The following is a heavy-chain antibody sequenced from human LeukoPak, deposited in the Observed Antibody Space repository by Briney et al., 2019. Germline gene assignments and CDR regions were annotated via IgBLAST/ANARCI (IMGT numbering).Heavy chain of an antibody. J-gene: IGHJ4*02. CDR1: GFTFSSYA. CDR2: ISYDGSNK. Sequence: GGSLRLSCAASGFTFSSYAMHWVRQAPGKGLEWVAVISYDGSNKYYADSVKGRFTISRDNSKNTLYLQMNSLRAEDTAVYYCARDWEIVVVPAWGQGTLVTVSS. CDR3: ARDWEIVVVPA. V-gene: IGHV3-30*04. D-gene: IGHD2-2*01.